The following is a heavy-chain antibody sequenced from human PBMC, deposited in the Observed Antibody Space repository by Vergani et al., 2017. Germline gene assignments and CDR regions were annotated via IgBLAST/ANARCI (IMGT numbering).Heavy chain of an antibody. CDR1: GFSLSTSGVG. Sequence: QITLKESGPTLVKPTQTLTLTCTFSGFSLSTSGVGVGWICQPPGKALEWLALIYWNDDKRYSPSLKSRLTITKDTSKNQVVLTMTNMDPVDTATYYCAXFSYRVFTGLRYNWFDPWGQGTLVTVSS. D-gene: IGHD4-17*01. V-gene: IGHV2-5*01. J-gene: IGHJ5*02. CDR3: AXFSYRVFTGLRYNWFDP. CDR2: IYWNDDK.